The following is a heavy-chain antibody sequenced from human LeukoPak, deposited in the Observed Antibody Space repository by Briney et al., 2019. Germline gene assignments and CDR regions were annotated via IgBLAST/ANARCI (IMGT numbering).Heavy chain of an antibody. CDR3: ARGRWEVRFDP. CDR2: INHSGST. J-gene: IGHJ5*02. V-gene: IGHV4-34*01. CDR1: GGSFSGYY. Sequence: SETLSLTCAVYGGSFSGYYWSWIRQPPGKGLEWIGEINHSGSTNHNPSLESRVTISVDTSKNQFSLKLSSVTAADTAVYYCARGRWEVRFDPWGQGTLVTVSS. D-gene: IGHD1-26*01.